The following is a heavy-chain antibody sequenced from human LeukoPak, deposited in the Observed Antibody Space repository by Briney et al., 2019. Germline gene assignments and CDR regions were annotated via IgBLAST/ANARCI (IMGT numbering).Heavy chain of an antibody. J-gene: IGHJ4*02. CDR2: ISSSSSYI. D-gene: IGHD6-19*01. Sequence: GGSLRLSCAASGFTSSSYSMNWVRQAPGKGLEWVSSISSSSSYIYYADSVKGRFTISRDNAKNSLYLQMNSLRAEDTALYYCARESKAVAGFDYWGQGTLVTVSS. CDR3: ARESKAVAGFDY. CDR1: GFTSSSYS. V-gene: IGHV3-21*04.